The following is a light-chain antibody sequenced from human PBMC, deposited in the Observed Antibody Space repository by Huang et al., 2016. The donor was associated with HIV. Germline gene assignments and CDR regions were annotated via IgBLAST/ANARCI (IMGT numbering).Light chain of an antibody. CDR3: QRRTYSFT. Sequence: EIVLTQSPATLSLSPGERATLSCRASQSVGSFLAWYQQKPGQAPRLLIYGASYRATGIPARCSGSGCGKDFTLTISSLEPEDFAVYYCQRRTYSFTFGPGTKVDMK. CDR2: GAS. CDR1: QSVGSF. J-gene: IGKJ3*01. V-gene: IGKV3-11*01.